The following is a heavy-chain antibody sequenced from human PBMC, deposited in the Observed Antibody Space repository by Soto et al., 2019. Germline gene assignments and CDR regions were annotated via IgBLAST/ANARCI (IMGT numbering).Heavy chain of an antibody. Sequence: PSETLSLTCTVSGGSISSSYYWGWIRQPPGKGLEWIGSIYYSGSTYYNPSLKSRVTISVDTSKNQFSLKLSSVTAADTAVYYCASVRRGGYDSLRYYYGMDVWGQGTTVTVSS. CDR3: ASVRRGGYDSLRYYYGMDV. D-gene: IGHD5-12*01. J-gene: IGHJ6*02. V-gene: IGHV4-39*01. CDR1: GGSISSSYY. CDR2: IYYSGST.